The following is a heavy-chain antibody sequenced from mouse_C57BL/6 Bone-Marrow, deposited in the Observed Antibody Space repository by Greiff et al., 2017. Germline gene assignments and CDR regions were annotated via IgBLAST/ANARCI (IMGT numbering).Heavy chain of an antibody. Sequence: DVQLVESGGDLVKPGGSLKLSCAASGFTFSSYGMSWVRQTPDKRLEWVATISSGGSYTYYPDSVKGRFTISRDNAKNTLYLQMSSLKSEDTAMYYCARRAHYYGSSHYAMDYWGQGTSVTVSS. J-gene: IGHJ4*01. CDR3: ARRAHYYGSSHYAMDY. CDR2: ISSGGSYT. CDR1: GFTFSSYG. V-gene: IGHV5-6*01. D-gene: IGHD1-1*01.